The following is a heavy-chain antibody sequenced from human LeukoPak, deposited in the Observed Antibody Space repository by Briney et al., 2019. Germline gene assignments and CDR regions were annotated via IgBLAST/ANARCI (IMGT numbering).Heavy chain of an antibody. J-gene: IGHJ4*02. Sequence: GASVKVSCKASGYTFTNYYMHWVRQAPGQGLEWMGIINPSGGSASYAQKFQGRVTMTRDMSTSTVYIDLSSLRSEDTAVYYCARAEWDLLFFVYWGQGTLVTVSS. D-gene: IGHD1-26*01. CDR3: ARAEWDLLFFVY. V-gene: IGHV1-46*01. CDR1: GYTFTNYY. CDR2: INPSGGSA.